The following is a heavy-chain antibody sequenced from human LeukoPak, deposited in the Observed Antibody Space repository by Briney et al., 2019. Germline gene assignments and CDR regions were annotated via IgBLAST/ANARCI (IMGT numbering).Heavy chain of an antibody. D-gene: IGHD6-13*01. CDR3: ARVGGSSRRIDY. V-gene: IGHV4-59*01. CDR1: GGSISSYY. CDR2: IYYSGST. Sequence: SETLSLTCTVSGGSISSYYWSWIRQPPGKGLEWIGYIYYSGSTNYNPSLKSRVTISVDTSKNQFSLKLSSVTAADTAVYYCARVGGSSRRIDYWGQGTLVTVSS. J-gene: IGHJ4*02.